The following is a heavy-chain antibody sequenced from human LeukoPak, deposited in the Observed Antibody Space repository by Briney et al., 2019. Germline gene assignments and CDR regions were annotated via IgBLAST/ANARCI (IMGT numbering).Heavy chain of an antibody. D-gene: IGHD5-24*01. Sequence: SNXXWGWVRQPPGKXLXXIGTXYYSGNTYYTPALKSRFTISVKTTKNRFSLRLSSVTAADTAVYFCMRHEEEDGYNAKPFDFWGQGTLVTVSS. V-gene: IGHV4-39*01. CDR3: MRHEEEDGYNAKPFDF. J-gene: IGHJ4*02. CDR2: XYYSGNT. CDR1: SNXX.